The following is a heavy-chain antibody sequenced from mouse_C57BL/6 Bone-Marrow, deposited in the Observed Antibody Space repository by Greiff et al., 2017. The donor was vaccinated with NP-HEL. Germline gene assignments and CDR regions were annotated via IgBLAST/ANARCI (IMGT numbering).Heavy chain of an antibody. CDR1: GYTFTDYY. D-gene: IGHD3-3*01. J-gene: IGHJ3*01. CDR2: INPYNGGT. CDR3: ARGGPGGFAY. V-gene: IGHV1-19*01. Sequence: VQLQQSGPVLVKPGASVKMSCKASGYTFTDYYMNWVKQSHGKSLEWIGVINPYNGGTSYNQKFKGKATLTVDKSSSTAYMELNSLTSEDSADYYCARGGPGGFAYWGQGTLVTVSA.